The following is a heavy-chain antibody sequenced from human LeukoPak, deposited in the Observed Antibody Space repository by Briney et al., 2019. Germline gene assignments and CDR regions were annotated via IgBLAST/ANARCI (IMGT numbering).Heavy chain of an antibody. CDR1: GGSISSSSYY. J-gene: IGHJ5*02. V-gene: IGHV4-39*01. D-gene: IGHD3-10*01. CDR2: IFYSGGT. Sequence: NPSETLSLTCTVSGGSISSSSYYWGWIRQPPGKGLEWIGSIFYSGGTYYNPSLKSRVTISVDTSKNQFSLKLSSVTAADTAVYYCARQGSYGSGLTRLIWFDPWGQGTLVTVSS. CDR3: ARQGSYGSGLTRLIWFDP.